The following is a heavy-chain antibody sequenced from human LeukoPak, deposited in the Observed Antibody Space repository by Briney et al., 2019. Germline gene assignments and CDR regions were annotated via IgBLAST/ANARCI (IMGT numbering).Heavy chain of an antibody. CDR1: GFTFSSYA. CDR2: ISGCGGST. J-gene: IGHJ5*02. V-gene: IGHV3-23*01. D-gene: IGHD6-6*01. Sequence: GGSLRLSCAASGFTFSSYAMSWVRQAPGKGLEWVSAISGCGGSTYYADSVKGRFTISRDNSKNTLYLQMNSLRAEDTAVYYCAKRGYSSSSLVGYNWFDPWGQGTLVTVSS. CDR3: AKRGYSSSSLVGYNWFDP.